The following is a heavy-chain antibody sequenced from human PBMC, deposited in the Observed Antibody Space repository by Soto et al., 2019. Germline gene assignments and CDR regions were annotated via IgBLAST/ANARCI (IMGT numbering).Heavy chain of an antibody. CDR3: ARHFEPSYYGSGRPPDY. CDR1: GGSISSSRYY. V-gene: IGHV4-39*01. D-gene: IGHD3-10*01. J-gene: IGHJ4*02. Sequence: SETLSLTCSVSGGSISSSRYYWGWIRQPPGKGLEWIGTISYSGSTYYDPSLKSRVTISVDTSKNQFSLKLSSVTAADTAVYYCARHFEPSYYGSGRPPDYWGQGTLVTVSS. CDR2: ISYSGST.